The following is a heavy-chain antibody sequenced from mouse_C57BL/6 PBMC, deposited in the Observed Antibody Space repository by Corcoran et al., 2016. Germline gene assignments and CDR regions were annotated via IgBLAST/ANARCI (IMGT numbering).Heavy chain of an antibody. Sequence: EVQLQQSGPELVKPGASVKISCKASGYTFTDYYMNWVKQSHGKSLEWIGDINTNNGGTSYNQKYKGKTKLTVNKSSSTAYMELRSRTSEDSAVYYCARPYYSNGHARDDWGQGPSVTVSS. D-gene: IGHD2-5*01. J-gene: IGHJ4*01. CDR1: GYTFTDYY. CDR2: INTNNGGT. CDR3: ARPYYSNGHARDD. V-gene: IGHV1-26*01.